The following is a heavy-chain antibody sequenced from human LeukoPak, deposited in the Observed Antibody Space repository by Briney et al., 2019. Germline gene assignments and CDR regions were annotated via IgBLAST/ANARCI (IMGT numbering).Heavy chain of an antibody. Sequence: GGSLRLSCAASGFTFSNYWMNWVRQAPGKGLEWVANIKQDGSEKYYVDSVKGRFTISRDNAKNSLYLQMNSLRAEDTAVYYCARDEDYDILTGSAPLDYWGQGTLVTVSS. J-gene: IGHJ4*02. CDR2: IKQDGSEK. CDR3: ARDEDYDILTGSAPLDY. CDR1: GFTFSNYW. D-gene: IGHD3-9*01. V-gene: IGHV3-7*04.